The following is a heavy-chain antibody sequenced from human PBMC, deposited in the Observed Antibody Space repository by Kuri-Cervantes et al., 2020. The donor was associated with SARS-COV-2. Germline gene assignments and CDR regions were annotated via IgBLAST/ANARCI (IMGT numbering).Heavy chain of an antibody. Sequence: SETLSLTCTVSGGSISSHYWSWIRQPPGKGLEWIGGIYHSGSTYYNPSLKIRVTISVDTSKNQFSLKLSSVTAADTAVYYCARYWSGYPPNAFDIWGQGTLVTVSS. D-gene: IGHD3-3*01. V-gene: IGHV4-59*08. CDR3: ARYWSGYPPNAFDI. CDR1: GGSISSHY. J-gene: IGHJ4*02. CDR2: IYHSGST.